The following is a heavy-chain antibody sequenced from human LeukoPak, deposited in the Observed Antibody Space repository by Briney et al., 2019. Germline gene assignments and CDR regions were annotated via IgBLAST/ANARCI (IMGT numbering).Heavy chain of an antibody. V-gene: IGHV3-23*01. CDR1: GFTFSSYA. Sequence: PGGSLRLSCAASGFTFSSYAMSWVRQAPGKGLEWVSAISGSGGSTYYADSVKGRFTISRDNAGNSLYLQMNNLRAEDTAVYYCATRVGSAWHDAFDLWGRGTLVTVSS. CDR2: ISGSGGST. CDR3: ATRVGSAWHDAFDL. J-gene: IGHJ3*01. D-gene: IGHD6-19*01.